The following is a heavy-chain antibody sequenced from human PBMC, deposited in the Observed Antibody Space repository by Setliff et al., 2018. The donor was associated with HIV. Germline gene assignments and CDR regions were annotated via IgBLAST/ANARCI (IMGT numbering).Heavy chain of an antibody. CDR2: MYYNEDDGSTKS. Sequence: SETLSLTCTVSGGSISGYYWSWIRQPPGKGPEWIGNMYYNEDDGSTKSNYNPSLKSRVIMFLDRTRNEFSLNIRSATAADTAVYHCARDRGTGWYGYFQYWGQGSQVTVSS. CDR1: GGSISGYY. J-gene: IGHJ1*01. V-gene: IGHV4-59*01. CDR3: ARDRGTGWYGYFQY. D-gene: IGHD6-19*01.